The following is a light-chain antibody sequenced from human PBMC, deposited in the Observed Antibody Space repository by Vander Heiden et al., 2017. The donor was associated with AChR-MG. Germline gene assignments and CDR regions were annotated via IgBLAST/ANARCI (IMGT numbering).Light chain of an antibody. CDR2: DVT. CDR3: SSSTSGSTLVV. J-gene: IGLJ2*01. Sequence: QSALTQPASVSGSPGQSITIPGTGTSSDVGGFNYVSCYQQHPGKAPKLMIFDVTNRPSGVAYRFSGSKSGDTASLTISGLQADDEADYYCSSSTSGSTLVVFGGGTKLTVL. CDR1: SSDVGGFNY. V-gene: IGLV2-14*03.